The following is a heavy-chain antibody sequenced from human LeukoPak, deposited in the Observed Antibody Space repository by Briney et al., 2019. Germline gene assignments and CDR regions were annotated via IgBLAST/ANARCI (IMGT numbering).Heavy chain of an antibody. V-gene: IGHV3-23*01. J-gene: IGHJ4*02. Sequence: GGSLRLSCAASRFTFSSYAMSWVRQAPGKGLEWVSSITSSGAATYYADSVKGRFTISRDNSDNTLYLQMNSLRAEDTAVYYCAKDRPNYYGSNGHYYKLNGDCWGQGTLVTVSS. CDR2: ITSSGAAT. D-gene: IGHD3-22*01. CDR3: AKDRPNYYGSNGHYYKLNGDC. CDR1: RFTFSSYA.